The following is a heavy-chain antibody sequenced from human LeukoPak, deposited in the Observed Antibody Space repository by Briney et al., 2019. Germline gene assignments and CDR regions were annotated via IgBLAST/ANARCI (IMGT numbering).Heavy chain of an antibody. J-gene: IGHJ4*02. CDR1: GLSFSSFA. CDR3: AKASWVSSTDAVR. CDR2: IGGNGET. V-gene: IGHV3-23*01. Sequence: GGSLRLSCAASGLSFSSFAMSWVRQGPARGLEWVSSIGGNGETFYADSVKGRFTLSSDSSGNTVYFQLNNLRVEDTAIYYCAKASWVSSTDAVRWGQGTLVTVSS. D-gene: IGHD3-16*01.